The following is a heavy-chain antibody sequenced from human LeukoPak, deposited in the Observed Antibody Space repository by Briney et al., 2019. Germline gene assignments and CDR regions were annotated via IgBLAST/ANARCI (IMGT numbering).Heavy chain of an antibody. CDR3: ARGHYYGSGSYYYDY. Sequence: SETLSLTCAVYGGSFSGYYWSWIRQPPGKGLEWIGEINHSGSTNYNPSLKSRVTISVDTSKNQFSLKLSSVTAADTAVYYCARGHYYGSGSYYYDYWGQGTLVTVSS. CDR1: GGSFSGYY. CDR2: INHSGST. D-gene: IGHD3-10*01. J-gene: IGHJ4*02. V-gene: IGHV4-34*01.